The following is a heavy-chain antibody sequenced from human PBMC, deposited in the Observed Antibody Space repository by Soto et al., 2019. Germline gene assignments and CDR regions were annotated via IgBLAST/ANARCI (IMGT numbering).Heavy chain of an antibody. J-gene: IGHJ4*02. CDR1: GGSISSGGYS. D-gene: IGHD5-12*01. CDR3: AAGGGLPRYY. V-gene: IGHV4-30-2*01. CDR2: IYHSGST. Sequence: QLQLQESGSGLVKPSQTLSLTCAVSGGSISSGGYSGSWIGRPPGKGLEWIGYIYHSGSTYYNPSLKSRVTISVDRSKNQFSLKLSSVTAADTAVYYCAAGGGLPRYYWGQGTLVTVSS.